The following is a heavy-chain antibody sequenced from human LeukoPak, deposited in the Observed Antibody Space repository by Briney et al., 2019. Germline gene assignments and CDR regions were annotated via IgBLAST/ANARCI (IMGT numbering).Heavy chain of an antibody. CDR1: GYTFTSYG. CDR3: ARDNSVGDIAWWFDP. Sequence: GASVKVSCKASGYTFTSYGISWVRQAPGQGLEWMGWISAYNGNTNYAQKFQGRVTMTRDTSTTTDYMELSSLRSEDTAVYYCARDNSVGDIAWWFDPWGQGTLVTVSS. CDR2: ISAYNGNT. D-gene: IGHD3-16*02. V-gene: IGHV1-18*01. J-gene: IGHJ5*02.